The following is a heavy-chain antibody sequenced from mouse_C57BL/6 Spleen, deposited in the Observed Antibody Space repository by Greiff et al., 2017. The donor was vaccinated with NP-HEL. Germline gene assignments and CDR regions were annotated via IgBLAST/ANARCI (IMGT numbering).Heavy chain of an antibody. CDR2: INYDGSST. CDR3: ARFPDYYAMDY. V-gene: IGHV5-16*01. CDR1: GFTFSDYY. J-gene: IGHJ4*01. Sequence: DVMLVESEGGLVQPGSSMKLSCTASGFTFSDYYMAWVRQVPEKGLEWVANINYDGSSTYYLDSLKSRFIISRDNAKNILYLQMSSLKSEDTATYYCARFPDYYAMDYWGQGTSVTVSS.